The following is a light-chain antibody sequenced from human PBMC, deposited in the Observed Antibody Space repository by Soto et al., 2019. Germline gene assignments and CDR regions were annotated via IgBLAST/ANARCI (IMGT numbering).Light chain of an antibody. CDR1: QSVSSN. CDR2: GAS. J-gene: IGKJ2*01. Sequence: EMVTTQSPATLSVPPGERASLSCRASQSVSSNLAWYQQNPGQAPKRLIYGASTRATGVPARFSGSGSGTEFTLTISSXQSEYFAVYYCQQYNNWLYTFGQGTKVDIK. CDR3: QQYNNWLYT. V-gene: IGKV3-15*01.